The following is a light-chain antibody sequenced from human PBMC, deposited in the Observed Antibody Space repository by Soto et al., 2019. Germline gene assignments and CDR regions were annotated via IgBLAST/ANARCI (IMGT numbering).Light chain of an antibody. CDR2: RDT. V-gene: IGLV3-9*01. Sequence: SYELTQPLSVSVALGQTARITCGGNNIGSKNVHWYQLNPGQAPVLVIYRDTNRPSGIPERFSGSSSGNTATLAISGAQVGDDADYYCQVWDSSTVVFGGGTQLTVL. CDR1: NIGSKN. CDR3: QVWDSSTVV. J-gene: IGLJ3*02.